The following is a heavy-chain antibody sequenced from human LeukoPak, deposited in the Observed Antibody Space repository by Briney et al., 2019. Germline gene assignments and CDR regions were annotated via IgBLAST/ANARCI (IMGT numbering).Heavy chain of an antibody. Sequence: PGGSLRLSCAASGFTFSSYAMHWVRQAPGKGLEWVAVISYDGSNKYYAASVKGRFTISRDNSKNTLYLQMNSLRAEDTAVYYCAKDSTITTDPWGQGTLVTVSS. J-gene: IGHJ5*02. CDR3: AKDSTITTDP. D-gene: IGHD5-24*01. CDR2: ISYDGSNK. V-gene: IGHV3-30-3*01. CDR1: GFTFSSYA.